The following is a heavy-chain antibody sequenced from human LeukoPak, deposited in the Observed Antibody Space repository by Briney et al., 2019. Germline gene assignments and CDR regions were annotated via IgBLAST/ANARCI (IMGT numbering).Heavy chain of an antibody. CDR1: GGSISSGDYY. V-gene: IGHV4-30-4*01. CDR3: ARATIGGDYFDY. CDR2: IYYSGST. D-gene: IGHD3-16*01. J-gene: IGHJ4*02. Sequence: SETLSLTCTVSGGSISSGDYYWSWIRQPPGKGLEWIGYIYYSGSTYYNPSLKSRVTISVDTSKNQFSLKLSSVTAADTAVYYCARATIGGDYFDYWGQGTLVPVSS.